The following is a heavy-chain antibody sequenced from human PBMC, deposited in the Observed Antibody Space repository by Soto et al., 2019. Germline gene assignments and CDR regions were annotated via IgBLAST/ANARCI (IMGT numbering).Heavy chain of an antibody. Sequence: SETLSLTCTVSGDSITIRGFHWSWIRQHPGKGLEWIGYIDYSGTTYYNPSLKSRIALSADTSKNQFSLTLSSVTAADTAVYYCSAAPNGNLFAYWGQGPLVTVSS. CDR1: GDSITIRGFH. V-gene: IGHV4-31*03. D-gene: IGHD2-15*01. CDR3: SAAPNGNLFAY. CDR2: IDYSGTT. J-gene: IGHJ4*02.